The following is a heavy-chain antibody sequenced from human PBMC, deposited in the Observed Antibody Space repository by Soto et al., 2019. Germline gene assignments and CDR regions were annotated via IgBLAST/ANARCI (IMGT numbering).Heavy chain of an antibody. J-gene: IGHJ6*03. CDR2: IKQDGSEK. CDR1: GFTFSSYW. V-gene: IGHV3-7*01. D-gene: IGHD3-3*01. CDR3: ARGLRFLEWLFPFYMDV. Sequence: PGGSLRLSCAASGFTFSSYWMSWVRRAPGKGLEWVANIKQDGSEKYYVDSVKGRFTISRDNAKNSLYLQMNSLRAEDTAVYYCARGLRFLEWLFPFYMDVWGKGTTVTVSS.